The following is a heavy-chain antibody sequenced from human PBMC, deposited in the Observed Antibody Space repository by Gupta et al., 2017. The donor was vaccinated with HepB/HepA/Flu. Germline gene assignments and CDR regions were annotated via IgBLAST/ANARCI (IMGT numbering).Heavy chain of an antibody. V-gene: IGHV2-5*01. CDR3: AHRIRYFDY. J-gene: IGHJ4*02. CDR2: FSSNGDK. CDR1: GFSLSTSGLG. D-gene: IGHD3-3*02. Sequence: QITLKESGPTLVRPTQTLTLTCTFSGFSLSTSGLGVGWIRQPPGKALEWLALFSSNGDKRYSPSLKTRLTIKATSDNQVVLTMTNMDPVDTATYYCAHRIRYFDYCGQGTLVTVSS.